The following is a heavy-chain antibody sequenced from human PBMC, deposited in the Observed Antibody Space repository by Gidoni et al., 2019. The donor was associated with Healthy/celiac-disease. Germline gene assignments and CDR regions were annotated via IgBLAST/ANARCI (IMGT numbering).Heavy chain of an antibody. CDR3: ARRTRIAAAATAFYYYYGMDV. CDR1: GFTFSSYW. D-gene: IGHD6-13*01. Sequence: EVQLVESGGGLVQPGGSLRLSCAASGFTFSSYWMSWVRQAPGKGLEWVANIKQDGSEKYYVDSVKGRFTISRDNAKNSLYLQMNSLRAEDTAVYYCARRTRIAAAATAFYYYYGMDVWGQGTTVTVSS. V-gene: IGHV3-7*03. J-gene: IGHJ6*02. CDR2: IKQDGSEK.